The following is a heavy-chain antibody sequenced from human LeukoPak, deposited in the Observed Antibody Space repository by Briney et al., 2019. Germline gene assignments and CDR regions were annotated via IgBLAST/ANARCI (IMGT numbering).Heavy chain of an antibody. CDR1: GGSISSYY. Sequence: SETLSLTCTVSGGSISSYYWSWIRQPAGKGLEWIGRSYTSGSTDYNPSLKSRVTMSVDTSKNQFSLKLSSVTAADTAVYYCASQLRYYYGMDVWGQGTTVTVSS. D-gene: IGHD1-1*01. V-gene: IGHV4-4*07. CDR3: ASQLRYYYGMDV. J-gene: IGHJ6*02. CDR2: SYTSGST.